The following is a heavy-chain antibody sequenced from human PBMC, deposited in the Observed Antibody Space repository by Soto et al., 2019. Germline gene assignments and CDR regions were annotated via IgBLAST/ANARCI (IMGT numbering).Heavy chain of an antibody. CDR2: INHSGST. V-gene: IGHV4-34*01. CDR3: ARRRLYCYGLGLSGY. Sequence: PSWTLSLTCSVSVGSFSGYYRSWVRQAPGKGLEWIGDINHSGSTNYNPSLKSRVTISVDTSKSQFSLKLSSVTAADTAVYYCARRRLYCYGLGLSGYWGQGTRVTVSA. J-gene: IGHJ4*02. D-gene: IGHD3-10*01. CDR1: VGSFSGYY.